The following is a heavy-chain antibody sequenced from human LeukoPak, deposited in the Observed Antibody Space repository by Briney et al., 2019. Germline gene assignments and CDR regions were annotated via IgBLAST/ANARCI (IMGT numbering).Heavy chain of an antibody. V-gene: IGHV1-2*02. CDR2: INPNSGGT. J-gene: IGHJ2*01. D-gene: IGHD1-26*01. CDR1: GYTFTGYY. Sequence: ASVKVSCKASGYTFTGYYMHWVRQAPGQGLEWMGWINPNSGGTNYAQKFQGRVTMTRDTSISTAYMELSRLRSEDTAVYYCARGRYSGSSQGDWYFDLWGRGTLVTVSS. CDR3: ARGRYSGSSQGDWYFDL.